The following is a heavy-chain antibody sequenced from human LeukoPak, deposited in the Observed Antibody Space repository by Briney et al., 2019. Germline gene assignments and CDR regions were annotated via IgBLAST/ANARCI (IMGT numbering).Heavy chain of an antibody. V-gene: IGHV4-34*01. CDR3: ARSRIAARPFDY. CDR2: INHSGST. J-gene: IGHJ4*02. D-gene: IGHD6-6*01. Sequence: SETLSLTCAVYGGSFSGYYWSWIRQPPGKGLEWIGEINHSGSTNYNPSLKSRVTISVDTSKNQFSLKLSSVTAADTAVYYCARSRIAARPFDYWGQGTLVTVSS. CDR1: GGSFSGYY.